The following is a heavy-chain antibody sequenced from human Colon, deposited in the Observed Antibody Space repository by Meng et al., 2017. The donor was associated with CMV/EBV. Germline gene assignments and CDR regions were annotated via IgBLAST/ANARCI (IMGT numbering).Heavy chain of an antibody. V-gene: IGHV3-66*02. CDR1: GFDFNFYA. D-gene: IGHD3-16*01. Sequence: RGSLRLSCAASGFDFNFYAMTWVRQAPGKGLEWVSVVYPDGSTYYPDSVKGRFTISRDNFKNTLFLQMNSLRGDDTAVYYCARLGDYNWFDPWGQGTLVTVSS. CDR2: VYPDGST. J-gene: IGHJ5*02. CDR3: ARLGDYNWFDP.